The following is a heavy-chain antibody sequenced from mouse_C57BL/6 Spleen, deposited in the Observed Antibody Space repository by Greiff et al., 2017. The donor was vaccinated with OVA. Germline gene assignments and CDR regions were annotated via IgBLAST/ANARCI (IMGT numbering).Heavy chain of an antibody. V-gene: IGHV1-82*01. CDR3: ARSGSSRTWFAY. Sequence: QVSMRRAVAELVKPGPSFTISCKASGYAFSSSWMNWVKQRPGQGLECIGRIYPGDGDTHYNGKFKGKATLTADKSSSTAYMQLSSLTSEESAVYFCARSGSSRTWFAYWGQGTLVTVSA. CDR2: IYPGDGDT. J-gene: IGHJ3*01. CDR1: GYAFSSSW. D-gene: IGHD1-1*01.